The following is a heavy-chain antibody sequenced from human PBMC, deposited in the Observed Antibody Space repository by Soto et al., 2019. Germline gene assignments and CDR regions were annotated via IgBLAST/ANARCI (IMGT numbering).Heavy chain of an antibody. CDR1: GGSISNSLNY. CDR2: IYYTGGT. D-gene: IGHD2-2*01. V-gene: IGHV4-39*01. J-gene: IGHJ5*02. CDR3: ARQGRCSISSCFDVGSPYNYFNP. Sequence: PSETLSLTCTVSGGSISNSLNYWGWIRQPPGKGLEWIGTIYYTGGTYYNPSLKSRVTISVDTSRNQFSLRLSSVTAADTAVYYCARQGRCSISSCFDVGSPYNYFNPWGQGTLVTVSS.